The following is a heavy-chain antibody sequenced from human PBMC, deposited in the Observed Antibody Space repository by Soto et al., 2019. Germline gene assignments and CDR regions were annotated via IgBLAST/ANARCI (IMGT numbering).Heavy chain of an antibody. J-gene: IGHJ4*02. CDR3: AKDFGIAVLGAVAGTLTLDY. D-gene: IGHD6-19*01. V-gene: IGHV3-23*01. Sequence: HPGGSLRLACAASGFTFSSYAMSWVRQAPGKGLEWVSAISGSGGSTYYAASVKGRFTISRDNSKNTLYLQMNSLRAEDTAVYYCAKDFGIAVLGAVAGTLTLDYWGQGTLVTVSS. CDR2: ISGSGGST. CDR1: GFTFSSYA.